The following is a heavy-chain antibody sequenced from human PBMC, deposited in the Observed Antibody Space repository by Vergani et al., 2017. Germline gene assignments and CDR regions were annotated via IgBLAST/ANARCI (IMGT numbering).Heavy chain of an antibody. J-gene: IGHJ6*02. V-gene: IGHV4-61*02. CDR1: GGSISSGSYY. Sequence: QVQLQESGPGLVKPSQTLSLTCTVSGGSISSGSYYWSWIRQPAGKGLEWIGRIYTSGSTNYNPSLKSRVTISVDTSKNQFSLKLSSVTAADTAVYYCARVMRIRGYYYGMDVWGQGTTVTVSS. CDR2: IYTSGST. D-gene: IGHD5-18*01. CDR3: ARVMRIRGYYYGMDV.